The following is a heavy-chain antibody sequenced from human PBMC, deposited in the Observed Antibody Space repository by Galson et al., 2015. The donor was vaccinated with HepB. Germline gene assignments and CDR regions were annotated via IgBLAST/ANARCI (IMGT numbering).Heavy chain of an antibody. CDR3: AKCYEGRAQKCLPGY. Sequence: SLRLSCAASGFTFSSYAMSWVRQAPGKGLEWVSAISGSGGSTYYADSVKGRFTISRDNSENTLYLQMNSLRAEDTAVHYCAKCYEGRAQKCLPGYWGQGTLVTVSS. D-gene: IGHD3-3*01. CDR1: GFTFSSYA. J-gene: IGHJ4*02. CDR2: ISGSGGST. V-gene: IGHV3-23*01.